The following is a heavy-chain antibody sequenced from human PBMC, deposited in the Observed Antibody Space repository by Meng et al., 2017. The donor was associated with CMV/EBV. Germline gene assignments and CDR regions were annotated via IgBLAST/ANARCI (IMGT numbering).Heavy chain of an antibody. CDR2: IIPIFGTA. CDR1: GGTFSSYA. V-gene: IGHV1-69*05. J-gene: IGHJ6*02. D-gene: IGHD3-3*01. Sequence: SVKVSCKASGGTFSSYAISWVRQAPGQGLEWMGGIIPIFGTANYAQKFQGRVTITTDESTSTAYMELSSLRSEDTAVYYCAGANYDFWSGYPLNYGMDVWGQGTTVTV. CDR3: AGANYDFWSGYPLNYGMDV.